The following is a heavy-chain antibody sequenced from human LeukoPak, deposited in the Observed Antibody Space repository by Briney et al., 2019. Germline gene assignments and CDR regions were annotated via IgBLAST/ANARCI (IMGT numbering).Heavy chain of an antibody. V-gene: IGHV3-30*03. D-gene: IGHD3-22*01. Sequence: GSLRLSCAASGFTFSSYGMHWVRQAPGKGLEWVPVISYDGSNKDFADSLKGRFTISRDNSKNTLYLQMNSLRAEDTAVYYCARDYYDSGGYYQVSYWGQGTLVTVSS. J-gene: IGHJ4*02. CDR3: ARDYYDSGGYYQVSY. CDR2: ISYDGSNK. CDR1: GFTFSSYG.